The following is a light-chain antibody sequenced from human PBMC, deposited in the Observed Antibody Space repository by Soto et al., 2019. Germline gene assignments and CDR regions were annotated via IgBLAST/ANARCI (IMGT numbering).Light chain of an antibody. CDR1: SSNIGAGYD. CDR2: GNS. Sequence: QAVLTQPLSVSGAPGQRVTISCTGSSSNIGAGYDVHWYQQLPGTAPKLLIYGNSNRPSGVPDRFSGSKSGTSASLAITGLQAEDEVDYYCQSYDSSLSVLFGTGTKLTVL. V-gene: IGLV1-40*01. J-gene: IGLJ1*01. CDR3: QSYDSSLSVL.